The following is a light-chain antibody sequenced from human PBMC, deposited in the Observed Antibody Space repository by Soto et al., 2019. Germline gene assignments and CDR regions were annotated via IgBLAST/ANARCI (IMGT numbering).Light chain of an antibody. CDR1: QSVSSSY. J-gene: IGKJ1*01. CDR3: QQYGSSSWT. Sequence: EIVCTQSPCTLSLSPGERATLSCRASQSVSSSYLAWYQQKPGQAPRLLIYGASSRASGVPDRFSASGSGTDFTLTISRLEPEDFAVYYCQQYGSSSWTFGQGTKVDIK. CDR2: GAS. V-gene: IGKV3-20*01.